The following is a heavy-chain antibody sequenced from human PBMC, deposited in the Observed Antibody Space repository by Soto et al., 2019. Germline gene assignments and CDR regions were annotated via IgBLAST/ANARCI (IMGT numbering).Heavy chain of an antibody. J-gene: IGHJ6*02. Sequence: SQTLSLTCAISGDSVSSNSAAWNWIRQSPSRGLEWLGRTYYRSKWYNDYAVSVKSRITINPDTSKNQFSLKLSSVTAADTAVYYCAREKQASLLWFGEWNYYGMDVWGQGTTVTVSS. CDR1: GDSVSSNSAA. D-gene: IGHD3-10*01. CDR3: AREKQASLLWFGEWNYYGMDV. V-gene: IGHV6-1*01. CDR2: TYYRSKWYN.